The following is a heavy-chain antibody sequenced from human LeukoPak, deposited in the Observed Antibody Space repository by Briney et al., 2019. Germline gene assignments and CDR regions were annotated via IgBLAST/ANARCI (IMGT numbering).Heavy chain of an antibody. CDR1: GDSISSGDYY. CDR3: ARVGGGYSYGYFDY. CDR2: ISSSGST. Sequence: PSETLSLTCTVSGDSISSGDYYWSWIRQPAGKGLEWIGRISSSGSTNYNPSLKSRVTISVDTSKNQFSLKLSSVTAADTAVYYCARVGGGYSYGYFDYWGQGTLVTVSS. J-gene: IGHJ4*02. D-gene: IGHD5-18*01. V-gene: IGHV4-61*02.